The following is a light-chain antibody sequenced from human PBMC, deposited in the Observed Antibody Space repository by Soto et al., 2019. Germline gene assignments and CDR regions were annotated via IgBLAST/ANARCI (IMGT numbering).Light chain of an antibody. CDR3: QQLQRTPFT. CDR1: QDISRY. J-gene: IGKJ3*01. CDR2: GAS. Sequence: QLTQSPSSLSASVGDIVTITCRASQDISRYLAWYQQKAGKAPILLIYGASTLQSGVPSRFSGFGSGTEFTLTISSLQPEDFATYHCQQLQRTPFTFGPGTTVDV. V-gene: IGKV1-9*01.